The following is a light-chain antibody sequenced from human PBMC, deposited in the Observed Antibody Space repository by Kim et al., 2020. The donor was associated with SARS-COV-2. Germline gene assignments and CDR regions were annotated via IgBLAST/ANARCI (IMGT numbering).Light chain of an antibody. Sequence: SSVRDRVTITCRASQGISNNLNRYQQKPGKTPKLLIYAAPNLESGIPSRFSDSGSGADYTLTIRSLQPEDFATYYCQQSDSTLLTFGGGTKVDIK. CDR3: QQSDSTLLT. CDR1: QGISNN. CDR2: AAP. V-gene: IGKV1-39*01. J-gene: IGKJ4*01.